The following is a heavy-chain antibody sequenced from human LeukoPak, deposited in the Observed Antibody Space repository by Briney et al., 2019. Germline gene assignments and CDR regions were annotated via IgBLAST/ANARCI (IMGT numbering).Heavy chain of an antibody. CDR1: GDSISSSSYY. CDR3: ARHRRITMVRGVIIHYYMDV. V-gene: IGHV4-39*01. Sequence: SETLSLTCTVSGDSISSSSYYWGWIRQVPGKGLEWIASIYHTGSTYYNPSLKSRVTISVDTSKNQFSLKLSSVTAADTAVYYCARHRRITMVRGVIIHYYMDVWGKGTTVTISS. J-gene: IGHJ6*03. D-gene: IGHD3-10*01. CDR2: IYHTGST.